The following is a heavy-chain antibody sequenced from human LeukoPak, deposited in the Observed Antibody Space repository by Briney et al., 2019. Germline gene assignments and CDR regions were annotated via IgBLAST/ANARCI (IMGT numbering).Heavy chain of an antibody. CDR2: ISYDGSNK. Sequence: LAGRSLRLSCAASGFTFSSYGMHWVRQAPGKGLKWVAVISYDGSNKYYADSVKGRFTISRDNSKNTLYLQMNSLRAEDTAVYYCAKGLPAAGNSIWMIDYWGQGTLVTVSS. V-gene: IGHV3-30*18. CDR3: AKGLPAAGNSIWMIDY. D-gene: IGHD6-13*01. CDR1: GFTFSSYG. J-gene: IGHJ4*02.